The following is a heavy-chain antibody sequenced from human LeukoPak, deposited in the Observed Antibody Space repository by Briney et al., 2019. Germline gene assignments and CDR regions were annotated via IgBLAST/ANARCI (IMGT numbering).Heavy chain of an antibody. Sequence: SETLSLTCAVSGGSITSSSWWSWFRQCPGRGLEWIGEINHRGTTNYDPSLKSRVTISVDKSKNQFSLKLSSVTAADTAVYYCARDLRFGAYDYWGQGTLVTVSS. CDR3: ARDLRFGAYDY. V-gene: IGHV4-4*02. CDR1: GGSITSSSW. D-gene: IGHD5/OR15-5a*01. CDR2: INHRGTT. J-gene: IGHJ4*02.